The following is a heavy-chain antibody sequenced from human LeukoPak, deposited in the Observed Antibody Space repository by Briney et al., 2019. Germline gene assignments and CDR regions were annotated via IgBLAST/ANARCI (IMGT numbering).Heavy chain of an antibody. Sequence: GGSLRLSCAASGFTFSSYPMHWVRQAPGKGLEWVAVISYDGSNKYYADSVKGRFTISRDNSKNTLYVRMNSLRTEDTAVYYCARDLGGRSNGYRWGQGTLVTVSS. D-gene: IGHD3-22*01. CDR2: ISYDGSNK. J-gene: IGHJ5*02. CDR1: GFTFSSYP. V-gene: IGHV3-30*04. CDR3: ARDLGGRSNGYR.